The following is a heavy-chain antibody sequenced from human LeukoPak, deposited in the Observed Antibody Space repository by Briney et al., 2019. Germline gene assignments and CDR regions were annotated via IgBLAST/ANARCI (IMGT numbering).Heavy chain of an antibody. D-gene: IGHD4-17*01. V-gene: IGHV4-34*01. Sequence: SETLSLTCAVYGAPLNNYFWSWIRQPPGKGLEWIAEITHSGRTHYSPSLRSRVTISADTSKSQFSLKLSSVTAADTAAYYCATIYGDYSDFDSWGQGTLVTVSS. CDR2: ITHSGRT. J-gene: IGHJ4*02. CDR1: GAPLNNYF. CDR3: ATIYGDYSDFDS.